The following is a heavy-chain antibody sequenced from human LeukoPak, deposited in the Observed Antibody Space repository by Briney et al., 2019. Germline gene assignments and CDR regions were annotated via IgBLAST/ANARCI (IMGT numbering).Heavy chain of an antibody. V-gene: IGHV3-23*01. CDR2: ISGSGGST. D-gene: IGHD3-9*01. CDR1: GFIFDSYA. Sequence: GGSLRLSCAASGFIFDSYAMNWVRQAPGKGLEWVSTISGSGGSTYYADSVKGRFTISRDNSKNTLYLQMNSLRAEDTAVYYCAKDRIRRPGILTGYDYWGQGTLVTVSS. CDR3: AKDRIRRPGILTGYDY. J-gene: IGHJ4*02.